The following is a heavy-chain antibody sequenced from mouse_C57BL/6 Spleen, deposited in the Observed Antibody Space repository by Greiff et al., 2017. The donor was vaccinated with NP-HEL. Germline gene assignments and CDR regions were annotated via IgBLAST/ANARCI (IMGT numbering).Heavy chain of an antibody. J-gene: IGHJ4*01. V-gene: IGHV1-80*01. D-gene: IGHD2-4*01. CDR2: IYPGDGDT. CDR3: ARYYYDINYAMDY. CDR1: GYAFSSYW. Sequence: QVQLKESGAELVKPGASVKISCKASGYAFSSYWMNWVKQRPGKGLEWIGQIYPGDGDTNYNGKFKGKATLTADKSSSTAYMQLSSLTSEDSAVYFCARYYYDINYAMDYWGQGTSVTVSS.